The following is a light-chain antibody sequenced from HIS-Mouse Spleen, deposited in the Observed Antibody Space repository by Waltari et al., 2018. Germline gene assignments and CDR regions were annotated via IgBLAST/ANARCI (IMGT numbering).Light chain of an antibody. CDR3: YSTDSSGNHRV. V-gene: IGLV3-10*01. CDR1: ALPKKY. CDR2: EDS. Sequence: SYELTQPPSVSVSPGQTARITCSGDALPKKYAYWYQQKSGQAPVLVIYEDSKRPPGIPEGFSGSSSGTMATLTISGVQVEDEADYYCYSTDSSGNHRVFGGGTKLTVL. J-gene: IGLJ2*01.